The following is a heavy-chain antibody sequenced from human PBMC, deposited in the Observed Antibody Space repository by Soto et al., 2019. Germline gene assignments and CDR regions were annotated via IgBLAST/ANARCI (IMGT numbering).Heavy chain of an antibody. V-gene: IGHV3-11*01. CDR1: GFTFSDYY. J-gene: IGHJ4*02. Sequence: QVQLVESGGGLVKPGGSLRLSCAASGFTFSDYYMRWIRQAPGKGLEWVSYISSSGSTIYYADSVKGRFTISRDNAKNSLYLKMNRLRAEDTAVYYCERDHGAGSGSYWWRSFDYWGQGTLVTVSS. CDR3: ERDHGAGSGSYWWRSFDY. CDR2: ISSSGSTI. D-gene: IGHD1-26*01.